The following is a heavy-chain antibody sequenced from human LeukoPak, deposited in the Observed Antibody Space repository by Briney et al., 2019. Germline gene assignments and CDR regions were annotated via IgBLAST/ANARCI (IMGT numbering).Heavy chain of an antibody. CDR1: GFSFSTFW. V-gene: IGHV3-74*03. CDR3: AKDLGVQWLVPYYFDY. Sequence: GGSLRLSCAASGFSFSTFWMHWVRQVPGKGLVWVSRINGDGSITTYADSVKGRFTISRDNSKNTLYLQMNSLRAEDTAVYYCAKDLGVQWLVPYYFDYWGQGTLVTVSS. CDR2: INGDGSIT. J-gene: IGHJ4*02. D-gene: IGHD6-19*01.